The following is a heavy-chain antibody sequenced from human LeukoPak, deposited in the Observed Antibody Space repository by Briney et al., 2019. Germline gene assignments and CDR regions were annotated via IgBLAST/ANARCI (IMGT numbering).Heavy chain of an antibody. Sequence: SQTLSLTCTVSGGSISSGSYYWSWIRQPAGKGLEWIGRIYTSGSTNYNPSLKSRVTISVDTSKNQFSLKLSSVPAADTAVYYCARASHDYGDYSHFDYWGQGTLVTVSS. CDR2: IYTSGST. CDR1: GGSISSGSYY. J-gene: IGHJ4*02. CDR3: ARASHDYGDYSHFDY. D-gene: IGHD4-17*01. V-gene: IGHV4-61*02.